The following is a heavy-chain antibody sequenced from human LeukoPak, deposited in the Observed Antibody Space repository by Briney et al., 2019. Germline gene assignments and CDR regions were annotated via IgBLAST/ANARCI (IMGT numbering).Heavy chain of an antibody. J-gene: IGHJ4*02. CDR3: ARGYSNYDAAAN. CDR1: GGSFSGYY. D-gene: IGHD4-11*01. Sequence: PSETLSLTCAVYGGSFSGYYWSWIRQPPGKGLEWIGEMNHIGSTNYHPSLKSRVTIQVDTSKNQFSLKLSSEPAADTAVYYCARGYSNYDAAANWGQGTLVTVSS. V-gene: IGHV4-34*01. CDR2: MNHIGST.